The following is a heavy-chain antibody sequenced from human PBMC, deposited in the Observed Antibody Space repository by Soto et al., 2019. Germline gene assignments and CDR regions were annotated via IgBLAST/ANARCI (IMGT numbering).Heavy chain of an antibody. D-gene: IGHD1-1*01. Sequence: DVQLVESGGGLIHRGGSPRLSCAVVGMTVSGKKYVAWVRQAPGKGLEWVSGVYDADGKYYADSVKGRFTTSRDSSKTIVYLEMNDLGPEDTAIYYCATWLQREHAYDVWGQGTTVTVSS. CDR3: ATWLQREHAYDV. CDR1: GMTVSGKKY. CDR2: VYDADGK. V-gene: IGHV3-53*01. J-gene: IGHJ3*01.